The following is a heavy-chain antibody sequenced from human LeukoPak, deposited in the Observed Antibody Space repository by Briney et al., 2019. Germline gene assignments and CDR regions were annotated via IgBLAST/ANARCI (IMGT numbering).Heavy chain of an antibody. D-gene: IGHD4-17*01. J-gene: IGHJ3*02. CDR1: GGSFSGYY. V-gene: IGHV4-34*01. CDR2: INHSGST. Sequence: PSETLSLTCAVYGGSFSGYYWSWIRQPPGKGLEWIGEINHSGSTNYNPSLKSRVTISVDTSKNQFSLKLSSVTAADTAVYYCARGTGDYAAFDIWGQGTMVTVSS. CDR3: ARGTGDYAAFDI.